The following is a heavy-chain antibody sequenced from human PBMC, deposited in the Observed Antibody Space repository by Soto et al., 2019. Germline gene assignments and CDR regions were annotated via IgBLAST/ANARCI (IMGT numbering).Heavy chain of an antibody. CDR1: GGSISSYY. Sequence: PSETLSLTCTVSGGSISSYYWSWIRPPPGKGLEWIGYIYYSGSTNYNPSLKSRVTISVDTSKNQFSLKLSSVTAADTAVYYCARYGDYRTLDYWGQGTLVTVSS. D-gene: IGHD4-17*01. CDR2: IYYSGST. J-gene: IGHJ4*02. V-gene: IGHV4-59*01. CDR3: ARYGDYRTLDY.